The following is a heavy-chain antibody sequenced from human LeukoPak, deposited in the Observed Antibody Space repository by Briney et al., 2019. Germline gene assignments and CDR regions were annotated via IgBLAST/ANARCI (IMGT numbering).Heavy chain of an antibody. V-gene: IGHV1-69*02. CDR2: IVPSVDIA. CDR3: ATIVAAATNDAFDL. D-gene: IGHD1-26*01. Sequence: ASVKVSCKASGGTFRRYTIIWVRQAPGQGLEWMARIVPSVDIANYAQKFQGRVTIIADKSTSTAYMDLSSLRSEDTAVYYCATIVAAATNDAFDLWGQGTMVTVSS. J-gene: IGHJ3*01. CDR1: GGTFRRYT.